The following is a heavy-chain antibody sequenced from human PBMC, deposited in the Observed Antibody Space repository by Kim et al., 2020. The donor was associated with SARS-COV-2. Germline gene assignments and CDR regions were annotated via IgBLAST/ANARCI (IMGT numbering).Heavy chain of an antibody. V-gene: IGHV1-46*01. Sequence: ASVKVSCKASGYTFTTYYMHWVRQAPGQGLEWMGLINPSGDSTSNAQKFQGRITMTRDTSTSTAYMELSSLRSEDTAVYYCAGSGFSVGYPLFYWGQGTLVTVSS. CDR3: AGSGFSVGYPLFY. CDR1: GYTFTTYY. D-gene: IGHD5-18*01. J-gene: IGHJ4*02. CDR2: INPSGDST.